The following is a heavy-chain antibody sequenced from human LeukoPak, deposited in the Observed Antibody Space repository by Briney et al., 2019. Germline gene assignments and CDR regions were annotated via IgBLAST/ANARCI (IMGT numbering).Heavy chain of an antibody. J-gene: IGHJ4*02. CDR1: GYTFTSYA. CDR2: INAGNGNT. V-gene: IGHV1-3*01. D-gene: IGHD5-18*01. Sequence: ASVKVSCKASGYTFTSYAMHWVRQAPGQRLEWMGWINAGNGNTKYSQKFQGRVTITRDTSASTAYMELSRLRSEDTAVYYCARGPPVDTAPFDYWGQGTLVTVSS. CDR3: ARGPPVDTAPFDY.